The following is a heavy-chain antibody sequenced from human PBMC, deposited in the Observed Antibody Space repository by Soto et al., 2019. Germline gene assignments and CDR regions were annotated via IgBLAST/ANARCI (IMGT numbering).Heavy chain of an antibody. Sequence: SETLSLTCTVSGGSISSSSYYWGWIRQPPGKGLEWIGSIYYSGSTYYNPSLKSRVTISVDTSKNQFSLKLSSVTAADTAVYYCARQPCSGGSCYFDYWGQGTLVTVSS. V-gene: IGHV4-39*01. CDR1: GGSISSSSYY. CDR3: ARQPCSGGSCYFDY. D-gene: IGHD2-15*01. J-gene: IGHJ4*02. CDR2: IYYSGST.